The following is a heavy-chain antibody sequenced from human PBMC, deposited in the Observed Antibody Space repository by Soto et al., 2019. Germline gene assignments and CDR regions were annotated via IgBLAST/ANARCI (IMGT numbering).Heavy chain of an antibody. V-gene: IGHV1-69*13. D-gene: IGHD7-27*01. J-gene: IGHJ3*02. CDR1: GGTFSSYA. CDR2: IIPIFGTA. CDR3: ARVASITGDAYAFDI. Sequence: ASVMVSCKASGGTFSSYAISWVRQAPGQGLEWMGGIIPIFGTANYAQKFQGRVTITADESTSTAYMELISLRSEDTAVYYCARVASITGDAYAFDIWGQGTMVTVSS.